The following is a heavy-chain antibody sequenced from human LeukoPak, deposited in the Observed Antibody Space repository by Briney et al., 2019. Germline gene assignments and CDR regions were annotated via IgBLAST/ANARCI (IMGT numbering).Heavy chain of an antibody. J-gene: IGHJ2*01. CDR2: IYYSGST. D-gene: IGHD2-2*03. V-gene: IGHV4-30-4*08. CDR3: ARAVGLDIVVVPAEWYFDL. CDR1: GGSISSGDYY. Sequence: SETLSLTCTVSGGSISSGDYYWSWIRQPPGKGLEWIGYIYYSGSTHYNPSLKSRVTISVDTSKNQFSLKLSSVTAADTAVYYCARAVGLDIVVVPAEWYFDLWGRGTLVTVSS.